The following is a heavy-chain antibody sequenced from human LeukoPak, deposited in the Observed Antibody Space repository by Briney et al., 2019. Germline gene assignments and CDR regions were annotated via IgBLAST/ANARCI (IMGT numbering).Heavy chain of an antibody. D-gene: IGHD1-1*01. V-gene: IGHV3-23*01. J-gene: IGHJ4*02. CDR1: GFTFSSYA. Sequence: PGRSLRLSCVASGFTFSSYAVSWFRQAPGKGLEWVSTVGRSGVDTYYADSVRGRFTISKDSSKNTLQMNSLSAEDTAIYYCVKHSGGVYGNNDSWGQGILVTVSS. CDR2: VGRSGVDT. CDR3: VKHSGGVYGNNDS.